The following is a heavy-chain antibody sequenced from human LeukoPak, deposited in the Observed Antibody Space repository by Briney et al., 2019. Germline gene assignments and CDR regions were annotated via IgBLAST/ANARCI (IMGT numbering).Heavy chain of an antibody. Sequence: ASVKVCCKSSGYTFTSYAMHWVRQAPGQKLEWMGWINAGNGDTKYSQKFQGRVTITRDTSASTAYMELSSLRSEDTAVYYCARCGPGSTSCYNKGNIGMDVWGKGTTVTVSS. J-gene: IGHJ6*04. CDR1: GYTFTSYA. CDR2: INAGNGDT. D-gene: IGHD2-2*02. V-gene: IGHV1-3*01. CDR3: ARCGPGSTSCYNKGNIGMDV.